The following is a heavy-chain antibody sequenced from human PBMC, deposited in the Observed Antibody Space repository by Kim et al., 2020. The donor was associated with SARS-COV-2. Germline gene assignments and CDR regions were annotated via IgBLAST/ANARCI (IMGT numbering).Heavy chain of an antibody. CDR3: AKDRRGGWELHYVPDY. J-gene: IGHJ4*01. V-gene: IGHV3-30*18. CDR1: GFTFSSYG. Sequence: GGSLRLSCAASGFTFSSYGMHWVRQAPGKGLEWVAVISYDGSNKYYADSVKGRFTISRDNSKNTLYLQMNSLRAEDTAVYYCAKDRRGGWELHYVPDYWG. CDR2: ISYDGSNK. D-gene: IGHD1-26*01.